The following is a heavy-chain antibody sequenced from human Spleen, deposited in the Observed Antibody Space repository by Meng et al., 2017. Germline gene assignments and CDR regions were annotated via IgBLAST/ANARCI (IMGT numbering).Heavy chain of an antibody. D-gene: IGHD6-13*01. J-gene: IGHJ3*02. CDR2: IADHNDNT. Sequence: ASVKVSCKATGYTFISYGISWVRQAPGQGLEWMGWIADHNDNTNYAQNLQGRVTMTIDTSTSTAYMELRSLRSDDTAVYYCARGYSSSWYVATGAFDIWGQGTMVTVSS. CDR3: ARGYSSSWYVATGAFDI. V-gene: IGHV1-18*01. CDR1: GYTFISYG.